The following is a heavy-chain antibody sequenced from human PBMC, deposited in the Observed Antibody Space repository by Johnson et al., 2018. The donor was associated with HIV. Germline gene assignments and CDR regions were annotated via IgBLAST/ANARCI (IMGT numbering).Heavy chain of an antibody. CDR3: ANFGSSSSRSAFDI. Sequence: VQLVESGGGLVQPGRSLRLSCAASGFSFDDYAMHWVRQAPGKGLEWVSGISWNSGSIGYADSVKGRFTISRDNAKNSLYLQMTSLRAEDTAVYYCANFGSSSSRSAFDIWGQGTMVTVSS. D-gene: IGHD6-6*01. J-gene: IGHJ3*02. CDR2: ISWNSGSI. V-gene: IGHV3-9*01. CDR1: GFSFDDYA.